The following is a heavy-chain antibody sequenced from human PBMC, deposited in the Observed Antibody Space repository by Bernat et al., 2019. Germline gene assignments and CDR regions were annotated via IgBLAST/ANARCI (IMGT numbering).Heavy chain of an antibody. V-gene: IGHV3-30*02. Sequence: QVQLVESGGGVVQPGGSLRLSCAASGFTFSSYGMHWVRQAPGKGLEWVAFIRYDGSNKYYADSGKGRFTISRDNAKNTLYLQMNSLRAEDTAVYYCARAAGTIHFLTGAQDDYYGMDVWGQGTTVTVSS. D-gene: IGHD6-13*01. CDR1: GFTFSSYG. J-gene: IGHJ6*02. CDR2: IRYDGSNK. CDR3: ARAAGTIHFLTGAQDDYYGMDV.